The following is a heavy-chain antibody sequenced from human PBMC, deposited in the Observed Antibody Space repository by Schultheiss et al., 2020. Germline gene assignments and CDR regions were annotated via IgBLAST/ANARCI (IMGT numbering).Heavy chain of an antibody. CDR1: GFTFSSYG. Sequence: GGSLRLSCAASGFTFSSYGMHWVRQAPGKGLEWVAVISYDGSNKYYADSVKGRFTISRDNSKNTLYLQMNSLRAEDTAVYYCARDRVGGSYYEFDYWGQGTLVTVSS. D-gene: IGHD1-26*01. J-gene: IGHJ4*02. V-gene: IGHV3-30*03. CDR3: ARDRVGGSYYEFDY. CDR2: ISYDGSNK.